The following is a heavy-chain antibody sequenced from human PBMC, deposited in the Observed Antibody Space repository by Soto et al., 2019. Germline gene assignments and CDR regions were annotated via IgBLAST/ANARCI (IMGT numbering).Heavy chain of an antibody. V-gene: IGHV3-21*01. CDR1: GFTFSSYT. CDR3: ARLVVAASPFDY. Sequence: EVHLVESGGGLVKPGGSLRLSCAASGFTFSSYTMNWVRQAPVKGLEWVSSISSSSNYIYYADSVKGRFTITRDNAKNSLYLQINSLRAEDSAVYYCARLVVAASPFDYWGQGTLVTVSS. CDR2: ISSSSNYI. J-gene: IGHJ4*02. D-gene: IGHD2-15*01.